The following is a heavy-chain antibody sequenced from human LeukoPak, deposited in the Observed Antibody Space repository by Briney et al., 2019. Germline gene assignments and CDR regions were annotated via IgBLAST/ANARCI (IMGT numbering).Heavy chain of an antibody. J-gene: IGHJ4*02. D-gene: IGHD2-15*01. CDR1: GGTFSSYA. CDR3: ARGDPSGRNFDY. CDR2: IIPTLGIA. V-gene: IGHV1-69*04. Sequence: SVTVSFKASGGTFSSYAISWVRQAPGQGLEWMGRIIPTLGIANYAQKFQGRVTITADKSTSTAYMELSSLRSEDTAVYYCARGDPSGRNFDYWGQGTLDTGSS.